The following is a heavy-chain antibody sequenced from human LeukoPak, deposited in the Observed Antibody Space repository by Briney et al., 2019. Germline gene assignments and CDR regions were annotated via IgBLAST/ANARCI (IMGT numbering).Heavy chain of an antibody. CDR3: TKTPLSGYYFDL. CDR1: GLAFTTYS. J-gene: IGHJ4*02. V-gene: IGHV3-21*01. Sequence: GGSLRLSCVASGLAFTTYSMNWVRQAPGQGLQWVASIDGSSTYVFYADSVKGRFTITRDNAKNSLYLQMGSLRADDTALYYCTKTPLSGYYFDLWGQGTMVTVSS. D-gene: IGHD3-3*01. CDR2: IDGSSTYV.